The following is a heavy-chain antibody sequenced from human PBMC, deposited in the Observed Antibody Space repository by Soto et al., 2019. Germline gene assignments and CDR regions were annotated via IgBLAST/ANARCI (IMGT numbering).Heavy chain of an antibody. J-gene: IGHJ4*02. V-gene: IGHV4-59*01. CDR1: GGSISSYY. Sequence: SETLSLTCTVSGGSISSYYWSWIRQPPGKGLEWIGYIYYSGSTNYNPSLKSRVTISVDTSKNQFSLKLSSVTAADTAVYYCARGGYGGYDRNFDYWGQGTLVTVS. CDR3: ARGGYGGYDRNFDY. D-gene: IGHD5-12*01. CDR2: IYYSGST.